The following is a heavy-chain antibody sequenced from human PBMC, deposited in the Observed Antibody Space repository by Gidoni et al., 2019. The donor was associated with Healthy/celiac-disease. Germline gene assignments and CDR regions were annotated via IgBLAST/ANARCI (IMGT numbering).Heavy chain of an antibody. CDR1: GFTSSRSG. CDR2: IWYDGSNK. CDR3: ARDISYDFWSGYYTYYYYYGMDV. D-gene: IGHD3-3*01. Sequence: QVQLVESGGGVVQPGRSLRLSCAASGFTSSRSGLHCVRQAPGKGLEWVAVIWYDGSNKYYADSVKGRVTISRDNSKNTLYLQMNSLRAEDTAVYYCARDISYDFWSGYYTYYYYYGMDVWAKGPRSPSP. J-gene: IGHJ6*02. V-gene: IGHV3-33*01.